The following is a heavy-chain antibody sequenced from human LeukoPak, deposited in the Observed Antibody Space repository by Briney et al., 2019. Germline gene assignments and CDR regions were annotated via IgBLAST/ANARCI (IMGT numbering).Heavy chain of an antibody. CDR3: ARSAVTRGRFDY. D-gene: IGHD2-21*02. CDR1: GGSISSYY. V-gene: IGHV4-59*01. J-gene: IGHJ4*02. Sequence: SETLSLTCTVSGGSISSYYWSWIRQPPGEGLEWIGYIYYSGSTNYNPSLKSRVTISVDTSKNQFSLELSSVTAADTAVYYCARSAVTRGRFDYWGQGTLVTVSS. CDR2: IYYSGST.